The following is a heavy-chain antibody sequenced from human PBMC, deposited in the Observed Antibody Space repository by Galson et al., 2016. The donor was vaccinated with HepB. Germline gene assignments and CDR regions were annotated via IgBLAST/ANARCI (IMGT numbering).Heavy chain of an antibody. CDR3: ARDATSIAVAPPAP. D-gene: IGHD6-19*01. CDR1: GFTFDSYT. Sequence: SLRLSCAASGFTFDSYTMNWVRQAPGKGPEWVSSFSDRSTYKHYADSVKGRFTISRDNTKNTLYLQMNSLRVEDTAVYSCARDATSIAVAPPAPWGQGTLVTVSS. J-gene: IGHJ5*02. CDR2: FSDRSTYK. V-gene: IGHV3-21*01.